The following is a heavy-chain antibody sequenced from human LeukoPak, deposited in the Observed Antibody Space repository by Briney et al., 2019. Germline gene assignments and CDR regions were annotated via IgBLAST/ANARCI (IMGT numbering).Heavy chain of an antibody. CDR3: LTIVETTIDGFDI. CDR2: ISSSSSYI. CDR1: GFTFSSYS. D-gene: IGHD1-26*01. V-gene: IGHV3-21*01. Sequence: GGSLRLSCAASGFTFSSYSMNWVRQAPGKGLEWVSSISSSSSYIYYADSVKGRFTISRDNAKKTLYLQMNSLRAEDTAVYYCLTIVETTIDGFDIWGQGAMVTVSS. J-gene: IGHJ3*02.